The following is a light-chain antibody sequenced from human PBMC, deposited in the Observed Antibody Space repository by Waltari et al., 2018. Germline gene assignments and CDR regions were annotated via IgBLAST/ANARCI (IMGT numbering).Light chain of an antibody. Sequence: DIVMTQSPDSLAVSLGERATINCKSSQGILDGSNNRNSLAWYQQKPGQSPNLLIYGASTRESGVPDRFSGSGYGTDFSLTISSLQAEDVAVYYCQQYYRVPLTFGGGTKIEIK. CDR2: GAS. CDR1: QGILDGSNNRNS. J-gene: IGKJ4*01. CDR3: QQYYRVPLT. V-gene: IGKV4-1*01.